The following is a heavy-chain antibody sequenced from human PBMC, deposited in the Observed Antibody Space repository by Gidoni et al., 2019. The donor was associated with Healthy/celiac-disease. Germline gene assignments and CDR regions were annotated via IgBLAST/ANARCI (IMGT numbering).Heavy chain of an antibody. J-gene: IGHJ4*02. D-gene: IGHD6-19*01. V-gene: IGHV1-8*01. Sequence: QVQLVQSGAEVKKPGASVKVSCKASGYTFTSHGINWVRQATGQGLEWMGWMNPNSGNTGYAQKFQGRVTMTRNTSISTASMELSSLRSDDTAVYYCARSELAVAVNDYWGQGTLVTVSS. CDR3: ARSELAVAVNDY. CDR2: MNPNSGNT. CDR1: GYTFTSHG.